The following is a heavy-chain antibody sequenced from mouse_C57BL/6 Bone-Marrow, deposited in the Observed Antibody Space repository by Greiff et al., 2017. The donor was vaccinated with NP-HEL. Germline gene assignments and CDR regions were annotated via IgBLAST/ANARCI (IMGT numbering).Heavy chain of an antibody. J-gene: IGHJ4*01. CDR3: ARDAGYSNYYYAMDY. CDR2: SRNKANDYTT. D-gene: IGHD2-5*01. CDR1: GFTFSDFY. Sequence: DVKLVESGGGLVQSGRSLRLSCATSGFTFSDFYMEWVRQAPGKGLEWIAASRNKANDYTTEYSASVKGRFIVSRDTSQSILYLQMNALRAEDTAIYYCARDAGYSNYYYAMDYWGQGTSVTVSS. V-gene: IGHV7-1*01.